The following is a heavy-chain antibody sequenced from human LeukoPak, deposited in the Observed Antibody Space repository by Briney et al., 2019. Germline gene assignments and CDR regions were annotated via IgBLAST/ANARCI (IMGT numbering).Heavy chain of an antibody. J-gene: IGHJ4*02. CDR3: ARGWNFDY. CDR2: INPGDSDT. V-gene: IGHV5-51*01. D-gene: IGHD6-19*01. CDR1: GYTFTNYW. Sequence: GESLKISCKGSGYTFTNYWIGWVRQMPGKGLEWMGIINPGDSDTRCSPSFQGQVTISADKSISTTYLQWSSLKAADSAIYHCARGWNFDYWGQGTLVTVSS.